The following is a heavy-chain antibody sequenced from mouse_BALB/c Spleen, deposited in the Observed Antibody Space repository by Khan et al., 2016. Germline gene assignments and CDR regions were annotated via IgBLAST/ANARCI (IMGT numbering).Heavy chain of an antibody. V-gene: IGHV14-3*02. Sequence: EVELVESGAELVKPGASVKLSCTASGFNIKDTYMHWVKQRPEQGLEWIGRIDPANGNTKYDPKFQGKATITADTSSNTAYLQLSSLTSEDTAVYYCARGRTAFAYWGQGTLVTVSA. CDR2: IDPANGNT. CDR3: ARGRTAFAY. J-gene: IGHJ3*01. CDR1: GFNIKDTY. D-gene: IGHD4-1*01.